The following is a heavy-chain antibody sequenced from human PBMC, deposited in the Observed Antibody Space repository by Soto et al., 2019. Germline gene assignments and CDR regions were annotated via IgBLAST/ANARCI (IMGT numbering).Heavy chain of an antibody. CDR2: INPNTGGT. CDR3: ARQLAYCGGDCYSEPIDY. CDR1: GYTFTKYY. J-gene: IGHJ4*02. Sequence: GASVKVSCKASGYTFTKYYVLWVRQAPGQGLEWVGRINPNTGGTNYAQKFQDRVTMTRDTSITTAYMELSRLRSGDTAVYYCARQLAYCGGDCYSEPIDYWGQGTQVTVS. V-gene: IGHV1-2*06. D-gene: IGHD2-21*02.